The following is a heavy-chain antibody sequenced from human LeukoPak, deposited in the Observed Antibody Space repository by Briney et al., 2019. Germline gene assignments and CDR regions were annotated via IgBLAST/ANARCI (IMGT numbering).Heavy chain of an antibody. D-gene: IGHD3-10*01. V-gene: IGHV4-30-4*01. Sequence: SQTLSLTCTVSGGSIFSDDYYWTWIRQPPGKGLEYFGYIYYTGSTYYNPSLKSRITISVDTSKNQFSLKLSSVTAADTAVYYCARERWFGELSPGYAFDIWGQGTLVAVSS. CDR2: IYYTGST. J-gene: IGHJ3*02. CDR1: GGSIFSDDYY. CDR3: ARERWFGELSPGYAFDI.